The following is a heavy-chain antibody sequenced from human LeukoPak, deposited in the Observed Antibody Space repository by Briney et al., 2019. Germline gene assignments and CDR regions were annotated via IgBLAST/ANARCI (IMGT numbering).Heavy chain of an antibody. J-gene: IGHJ5*02. CDR1: GFTFSDYY. CDR3: ARRRATYFTVDSRHPNLFDP. CDR2: ISSSSSYT. D-gene: IGHD2-8*02. Sequence: GGSLRLSCAASGFTFSDYYMSWIRQAPGKGLEWVSYISSSSSYTNYADSVKGRFTISRDNAKNSLYLQMNSLRAEDTAVYYCARRRATYFTVDSRHPNLFDPWGQGTLVTVSS. V-gene: IGHV3-11*03.